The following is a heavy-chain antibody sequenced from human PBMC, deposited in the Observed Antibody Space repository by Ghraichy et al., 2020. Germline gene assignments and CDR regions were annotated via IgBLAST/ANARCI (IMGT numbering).Heavy chain of an antibody. CDR1: SGSISISSYY. CDR3: ERYEQLVFNYFDY. D-gene: IGHD6-13*01. J-gene: IGHJ4*02. Sequence: SETLSLTCTVSSGSISISSYYWGWIRQPPGKGLEWIGSIYYSGSTYYNPSLKSRVTISVDTSKNQFSLKLSSVTAADTAVYYCERYEQLVFNYFDYWGQGNRVTVSS. V-gene: IGHV4-39*01. CDR2: IYYSGST.